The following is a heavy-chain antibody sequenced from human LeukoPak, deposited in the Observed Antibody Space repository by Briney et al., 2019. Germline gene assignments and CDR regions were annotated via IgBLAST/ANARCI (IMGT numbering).Heavy chain of an antibody. CDR1: GFTFSDYY. CDR3: ASRGYSSGSDAFDI. D-gene: IGHD6-19*01. J-gene: IGHJ3*02. V-gene: IGHV3-11*04. CDR2: ISSSGSTI. Sequence: PGGSLRLSCAASGFTFSDYYMSWIRQAPGEGLEWVSYISSSGSTIYYADSVKGRFTISRDNAKNSLYLQMNCLRGEDTAVYYCASRGYSSGSDAFDIWGQGTKVTVSS.